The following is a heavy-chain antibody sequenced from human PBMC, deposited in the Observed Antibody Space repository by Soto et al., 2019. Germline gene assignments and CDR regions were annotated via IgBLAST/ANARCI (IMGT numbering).Heavy chain of an antibody. J-gene: IGHJ6*02. CDR3: ASGDYDFWSGYYGMDV. Sequence: ASVKVSCKASGYTFTSYGIHWVRQAPGQRLEWTGWINAGNGNTKYSEKFQGRVTITRDTSASTAYLELSSLRSEDTAVYYCASGDYDFWSGYYGMDVWGQGTTVTVSS. CDR2: INAGNGNT. V-gene: IGHV1-3*01. CDR1: GYTFTSYG. D-gene: IGHD3-3*01.